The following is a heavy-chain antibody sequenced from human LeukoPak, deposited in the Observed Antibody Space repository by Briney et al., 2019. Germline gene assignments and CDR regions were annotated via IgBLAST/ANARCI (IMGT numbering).Heavy chain of an antibody. D-gene: IGHD1-7*01. CDR3: ASTEWNYAR. J-gene: IGHJ4*02. CDR1: GGSISGFH. Sequence: SETLSLTCTVSGGSISGFHRSWIRQPPGKGLEWIGYIHYSGSTDYNPSLKSRVTISVDTSKNQFSLRLSSVTAADTAVYYCASTEWNYARWGQGTLVTVSS. V-gene: IGHV4-59*08. CDR2: IHYSGST.